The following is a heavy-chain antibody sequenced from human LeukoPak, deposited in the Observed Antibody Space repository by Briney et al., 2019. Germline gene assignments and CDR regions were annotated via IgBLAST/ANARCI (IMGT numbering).Heavy chain of an antibody. CDR3: VRDGQGSTPLDY. V-gene: IGHV3-74*01. Sequence: GGSLGLSCAASGFTFSSHWMHWVRQAPGKGLVWVSGISTDGSRPRYADSVNGRFTISRDNAKNTLYLQMNSLRAEDTAVYFCVRDGQGSTPLDYWGQGTLVTVSS. CDR2: ISTDGSRP. D-gene: IGHD2-15*01. CDR1: GFTFSSHW. J-gene: IGHJ4*02.